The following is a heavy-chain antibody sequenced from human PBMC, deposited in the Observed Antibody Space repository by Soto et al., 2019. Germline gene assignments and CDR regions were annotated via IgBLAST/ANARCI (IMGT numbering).Heavy chain of an antibody. J-gene: IGHJ5*02. V-gene: IGHV1-46*01. D-gene: IGHD6-19*01. Sequence: ASVKVSCKASGYTFTSYYMHWVRQAPGQGLEWMGIINPSGGSTSYAQKFQGRVTMTRDTSTSTVYMELSSLRSEDTAVYYCAKDPVTRGQWLVRSWFDPWGQGTLVTVSS. CDR1: GYTFTSYY. CDR3: AKDPVTRGQWLVRSWFDP. CDR2: INPSGGST.